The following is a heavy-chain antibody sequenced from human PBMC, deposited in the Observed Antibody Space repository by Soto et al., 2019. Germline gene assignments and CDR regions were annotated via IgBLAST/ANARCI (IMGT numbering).Heavy chain of an antibody. V-gene: IGHV3-33*01. CDR2: IWYDGSNK. CDR1: GFTFSSYG. J-gene: IGHJ6*02. Sequence: GGSLRLSCSASGFTFSSYGMHWVRQGPGKGLEWVAVIWYDGSNKYYADSVKGRFTISRDSSNNTLYLQMNSLRAEDTAVYYCAVTYYDFWSGYYPGDYYYGMDVWGQGTMVTVSS. D-gene: IGHD3-3*01. CDR3: AVTYYDFWSGYYPGDYYYGMDV.